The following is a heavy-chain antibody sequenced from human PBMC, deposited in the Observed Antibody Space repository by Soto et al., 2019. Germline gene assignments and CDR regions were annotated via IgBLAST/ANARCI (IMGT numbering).Heavy chain of an antibody. V-gene: IGHV1-69*13. Sequence: ASVKVSCKASGGTFSSYAISWVRQAPGQGLEWMGGIIPIFGTANYAQKFQGRVTITADESTSTAYMELSSLRSEDTAVYYCARESGRYNWNRYYYYGMDVWGQGTTVTVSS. CDR2: IIPIFGTA. CDR3: ARESGRYNWNRYYYYGMDV. D-gene: IGHD1-20*01. CDR1: GGTFSSYA. J-gene: IGHJ6*02.